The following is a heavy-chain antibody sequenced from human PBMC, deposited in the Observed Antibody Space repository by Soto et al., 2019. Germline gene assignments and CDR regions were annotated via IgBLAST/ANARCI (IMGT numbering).Heavy chain of an antibody. CDR2: ITGSGGST. Sequence: EVQLLESGEGLVQPGGPLRLSCAASGFTFSSDAMRWVRQAPGKGLEWVSAITGSGGSTYYADSVKGRFTIYRDNSQNTLNQQMRSLRPENTAVDYGARSGPRSVEVTGFDYWGQGTLVTVSS. J-gene: IGHJ4*02. V-gene: IGHV3-23*01. CDR3: ARSGPRSVEVTGFDY. CDR1: GFTFSSDA. D-gene: IGHD2-2*01.